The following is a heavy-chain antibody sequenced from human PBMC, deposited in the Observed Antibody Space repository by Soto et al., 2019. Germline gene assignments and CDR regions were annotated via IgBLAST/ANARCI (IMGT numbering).Heavy chain of an antibody. V-gene: IGHV4-39*01. CDR2: IYYSGST. J-gene: IGHJ6*03. CDR1: GGSISSSSYY. Sequence: QLQLQESGPGLVKPSETLSLTCTVSGGSISSSSYYWGWIRQPPGKGLEWIGSIYYSGSTYYNPSLKGRVPISVDTSKNQFSLKLSSVTAADTAVYYCATPDCSSTSCYGHYYYYMDVWGKGTTVTVSS. D-gene: IGHD2-2*01. CDR3: ATPDCSSTSCYGHYYYYMDV.